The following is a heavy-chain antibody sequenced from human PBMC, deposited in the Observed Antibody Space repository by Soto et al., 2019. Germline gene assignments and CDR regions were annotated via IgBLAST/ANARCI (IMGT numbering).Heavy chain of an antibody. D-gene: IGHD3-9*01. V-gene: IGHV3-21*01. CDR1: GFTFSSYS. CDR2: ISSSSSYI. Sequence: EVQLVESGGGLVKPGGSLRLSCAASGFTFSSYSMNWVRQAPGKGLECVSSISSSSSYIYYADSVKGRFTISRDNAKNSLYLQMNSLRAEDTAVYYCARTPKTGYYVYYYYYMDVWGKGTTVTVSS. J-gene: IGHJ6*03. CDR3: ARTPKTGYYVYYYYYMDV.